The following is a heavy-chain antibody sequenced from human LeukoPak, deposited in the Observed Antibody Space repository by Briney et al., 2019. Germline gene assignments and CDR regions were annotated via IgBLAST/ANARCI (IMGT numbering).Heavy chain of an antibody. CDR2: FDPEDGET. CDR3: ATDILTLSPIQTRGWFDP. CDR1: GYTLTELS. Sequence: ASVKVSCKVSGYTLTELSMHWVRQAPGKGLEWMGGFDPEDGETIYAQKFQGRVTMTEDTSTDTACMELSSLRSEDTAVYYCATDILTLSPIQTRGWFDPWGQGTLVTVSS. V-gene: IGHV1-24*01. D-gene: IGHD2-2*01. J-gene: IGHJ5*02.